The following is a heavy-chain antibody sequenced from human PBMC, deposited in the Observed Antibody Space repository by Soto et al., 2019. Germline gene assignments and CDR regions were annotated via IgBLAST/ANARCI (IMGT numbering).Heavy chain of an antibody. V-gene: IGHV3-30*18. J-gene: IGHJ6*02. CDR3: AKDLEGYCTTTSCYTYLGLDV. CDR2: ISYDGSNK. CDR1: GFTFSSYV. D-gene: IGHD2-2*01. Sequence: PGGSLRLSCAASGFTFSSYVMHWVRQAPGKGLEWVAVISYDGSNKYYADSVKGRFTISRDNSKHTLYLQMNSLRPEDTAVYYCAKDLEGYCTTTSCYTYLGLDVWGQGTTVTVSS.